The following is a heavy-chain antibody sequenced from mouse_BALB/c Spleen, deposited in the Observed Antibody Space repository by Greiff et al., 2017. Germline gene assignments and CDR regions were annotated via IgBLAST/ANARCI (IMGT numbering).Heavy chain of an antibody. CDR1: GFTFSSYT. D-gene: IGHD2-1*01. J-gene: IGHJ1*01. V-gene: IGHV5-6-4*01. CDR3: ARRGNYWYFDF. CDR2: ISSGGSYT. Sequence: EVKLMESGGGLVKPGGSLKLSCAASGFTFSSYTMSWVRQTPEKRLEWVATISSGGSYTYYPDTVKGRFTISRDNAKNTLYLQMSSLKSEDTAMYYCARRGNYWYFDFWGAGTTVTVSS.